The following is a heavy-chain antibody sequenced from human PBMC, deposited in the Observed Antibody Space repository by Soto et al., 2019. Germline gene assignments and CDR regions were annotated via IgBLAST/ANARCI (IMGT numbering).Heavy chain of an antibody. V-gene: IGHV4-39*01. CDR2: IYYSGST. CDR3: VRIVFKRMYYDFWSGPDAFDI. CDR1: GGSISSSSYY. Sequence: SETLSLTCTVSGGSISSSSYYWGWIRQPPGKGLEWIGSIYYSGSTYYKPSLKSRVTISVDTSKNQFSLKLSSVTAADTALYYCVRIVFKRMYYDFWSGPDAFDIWGQGTMVTVSS. J-gene: IGHJ3*02. D-gene: IGHD3-3*01.